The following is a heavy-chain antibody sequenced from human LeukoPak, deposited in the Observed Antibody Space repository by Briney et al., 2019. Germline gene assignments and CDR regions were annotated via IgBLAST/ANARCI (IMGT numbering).Heavy chain of an antibody. D-gene: IGHD3-10*01. CDR3: ARRGRSLWSGDSRWDY. J-gene: IGHJ4*02. CDR1: GGSFSGYY. V-gene: IGHV4-34*01. Sequence: PSETLSLTCAVYGGSFSGYYWSWIRQPPGKGLEWIGEINHSGSTNYNPSLKSRVTISVDTSKNQFSLKLSSVTAADTAVYYCARRGRSLWSGDSRWDYWGQGTLVTVSS. CDR2: INHSGST.